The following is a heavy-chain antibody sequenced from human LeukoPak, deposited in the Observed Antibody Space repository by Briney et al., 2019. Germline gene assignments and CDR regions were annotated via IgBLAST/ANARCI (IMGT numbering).Heavy chain of an antibody. J-gene: IGHJ4*02. D-gene: IGHD2-15*01. Sequence: GGSLRLSCAASGFTFSSYSMNWVRQAPGKGLEWVSSISSSSSYIYYADSVKGRFTISRDNAKNALYLQMNSLRAEDTAVYYCARDNVVVAATLDYWGQGTLVTVSS. CDR3: ARDNVVVAATLDY. CDR1: GFTFSSYS. V-gene: IGHV3-21*01. CDR2: ISSSSSYI.